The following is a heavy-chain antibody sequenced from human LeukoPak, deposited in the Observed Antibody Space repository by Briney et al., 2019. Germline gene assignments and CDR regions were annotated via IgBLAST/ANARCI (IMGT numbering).Heavy chain of an antibody. CDR2: IRGSAGGT. CDR3: ARDPNGDYVGAFDI. J-gene: IGHJ3*02. D-gene: IGHD4-17*01. Sequence: GGSLRLSCAASGFTFSSYAMSWVRQAPGKGPEWVSFIRGSAGGTDYADSVRGRFTISRDNSKNTLYLQMNRLRVEDTALYYCARDPNGDYVGAFDILGQGTMVTVSS. V-gene: IGHV3-23*01. CDR1: GFTFSSYA.